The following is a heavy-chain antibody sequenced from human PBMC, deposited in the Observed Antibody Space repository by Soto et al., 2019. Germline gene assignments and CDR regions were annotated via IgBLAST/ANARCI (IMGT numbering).Heavy chain of an antibody. D-gene: IGHD3-22*01. CDR1: GFTFSSYA. CDR3: AIDPHHDSSGYRIFDY. V-gene: IGHV3-23*01. Sequence: GGSLRLSCAASGFTFSSYAMSWVRQAPGKGLEWVSAISGSGGSTYYADSVKGRFTISRDNSKNTLYLQMNSLRAEDTAVYYCAIDPHHDSSGYRIFDYWGQGTLGTVSS. J-gene: IGHJ4*02. CDR2: ISGSGGST.